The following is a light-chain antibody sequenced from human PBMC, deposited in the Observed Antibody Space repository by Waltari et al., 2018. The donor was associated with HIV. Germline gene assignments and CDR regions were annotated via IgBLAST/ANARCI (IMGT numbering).Light chain of an antibody. J-gene: IGKJ4*01. CDR2: LGS. Sequence: DIVMTQSPLSLPVTPGEPASISCRSSQSLLHSNGYRYLDWYLQKPGQSPQLLIYLGSNRASGVPDRFSGSGSGTDFTLKISRVEAEDAGMYYCMQGRQTPQVTFGGGTKVEIK. CDR1: QSLLHSNGYRY. V-gene: IGKV2-28*01. CDR3: MQGRQTPQVT.